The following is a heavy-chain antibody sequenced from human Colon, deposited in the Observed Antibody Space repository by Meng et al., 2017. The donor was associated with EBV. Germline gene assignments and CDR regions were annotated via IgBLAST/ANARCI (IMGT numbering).Heavy chain of an antibody. V-gene: IGHV4-39*01. J-gene: IGHJ4*02. Sequence: QLQLQESGPGLVKPSETMSLTCTVSGGSISSSHTYWGWVRQPPGKGLQWIGTIYHSGSTSYNPSLQSRVTMFVDTSKNQFSLMLTSVTATETAVYYCARRRGGSGRDCWGQGTLVTVSS. D-gene: IGHD3-10*01. CDR1: GGSISSSHTY. CDR3: ARRRGGSGRDC. CDR2: IYHSGST.